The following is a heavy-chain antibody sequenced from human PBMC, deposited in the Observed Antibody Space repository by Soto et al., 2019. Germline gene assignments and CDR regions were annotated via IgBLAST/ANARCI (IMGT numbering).Heavy chain of an antibody. Sequence: QVQLQESGPGLVKPSETLSLTCTVSGGSISSSSYYWGWIRQPPGKGLEWIGSIYYSGSTYYNPSLKSRVTISVDTSKNQFSLKLSSVTAADTAVYYCARHIVVVPAAIPDSMDVWGQGTTVTVSS. D-gene: IGHD2-2*02. CDR2: IYYSGST. CDR1: GGSISSSSYY. V-gene: IGHV4-39*01. J-gene: IGHJ6*02. CDR3: ARHIVVVPAAIPDSMDV.